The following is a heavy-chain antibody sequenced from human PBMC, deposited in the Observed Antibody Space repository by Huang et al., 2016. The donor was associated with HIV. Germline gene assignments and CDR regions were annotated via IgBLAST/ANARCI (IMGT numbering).Heavy chain of an antibody. CDR2: VGGYSDFT. CDR3: ARVPSDLYSDY. J-gene: IGHJ4*02. CDR1: GYTFSIYG. D-gene: IGHD2-21*01. V-gene: IGHV1-18*01. Sequence: QVQLVQSGPEVKKPGASVKVSCKASGYTFSIYGISWVRQAPGQGPEGMGWVGGYSDFTETSQKFQGRVTMTTDTSTSTAYMDLRSLTADDTAVYYCARVPSDLYSDYWGQGTLVTVSS.